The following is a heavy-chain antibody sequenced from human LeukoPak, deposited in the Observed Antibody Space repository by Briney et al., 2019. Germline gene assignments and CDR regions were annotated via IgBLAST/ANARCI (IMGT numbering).Heavy chain of an antibody. Sequence: SQTLSLTCAISRDSVSSNSAAWNWIRQSPSRGLEWLGRTYYRSKWYNDYAVSVKSRITINPDTSKNQFSLQLNSVTPEDTAVYYCARDLSSSTNLANNWFDPWGQGTLVTVSS. J-gene: IGHJ5*02. CDR3: ARDLSSSTNLANNWFDP. CDR1: RDSVSSNSAA. CDR2: TYYRSKWYN. D-gene: IGHD6-13*01. V-gene: IGHV6-1*01.